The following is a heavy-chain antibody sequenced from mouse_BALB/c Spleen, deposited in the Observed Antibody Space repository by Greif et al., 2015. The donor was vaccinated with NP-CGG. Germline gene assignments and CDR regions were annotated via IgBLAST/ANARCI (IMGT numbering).Heavy chain of an antibody. CDR1: GFAFSSYD. V-gene: IGHV5-12-1*01. Sequence: EVKLQESGGGLVKPGGSLKLSCAASGFAFSSYDMSWVRQTPEKRLEWVAYTSSGGGSTYYPDTVKGRFTISRDNAKNTLYLQMSSLKSEDTAMYYCARRYGSFAYWGQGTLVTVSA. J-gene: IGHJ3*01. CDR2: TSSGGGST. D-gene: IGHD2-10*02. CDR3: ARRYGSFAY.